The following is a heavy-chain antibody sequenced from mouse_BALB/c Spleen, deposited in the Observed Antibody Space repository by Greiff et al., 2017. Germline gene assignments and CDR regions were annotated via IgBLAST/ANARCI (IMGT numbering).Heavy chain of an antibody. CDR3: ARPPLITEGGFAY. J-gene: IGHJ3*01. CDR1: GFTFSSYT. V-gene: IGHV5-12-2*01. Sequence: EVKLMESGGGLVQPGGSLKLSCAASGFTFSSYTMSWVRQTPEKRLEWVAYISNGGGSTYYPDTVKGRFTISRDNAKNTLYLQMSSLKSEDTAMYYCARPPLITEGGFAYWGQGTLVTVSA. CDR2: ISNGGGST. D-gene: IGHD1-1*01.